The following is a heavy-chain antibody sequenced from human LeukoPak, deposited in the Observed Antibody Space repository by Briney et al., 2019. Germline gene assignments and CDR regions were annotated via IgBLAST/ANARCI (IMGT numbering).Heavy chain of an antibody. Sequence: SETLSLTCTVSAGSTSTYYWSWIRQPPGKGLEWIGYIYYSGSNKYNPSLKSRVTISVDTSNNQFSLKLSSVTAADTAVYYCARDLVGIAVAGLYAFDIWGQGTMVTVSS. J-gene: IGHJ3*02. D-gene: IGHD6-19*01. CDR2: IYYSGSN. V-gene: IGHV4-59*12. CDR1: AGSTSTYY. CDR3: ARDLVGIAVAGLYAFDI.